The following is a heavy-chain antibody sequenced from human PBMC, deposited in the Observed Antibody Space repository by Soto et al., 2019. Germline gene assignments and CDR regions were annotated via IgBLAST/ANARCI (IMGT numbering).Heavy chain of an antibody. Sequence: ASVKVSCKASGYTFTSYYMHWVRQAPGQGLEWMGIINPSGGSTSYAQKFQGRVTMTRDTSTSTVYMELSSLRSEDTAVYYCARTVTEPYYDFWSGYYYDYWGQGTLVTSPQ. J-gene: IGHJ4*02. CDR1: GYTFTSYY. V-gene: IGHV1-46*03. CDR3: ARTVTEPYYDFWSGYYYDY. D-gene: IGHD3-3*01. CDR2: INPSGGST.